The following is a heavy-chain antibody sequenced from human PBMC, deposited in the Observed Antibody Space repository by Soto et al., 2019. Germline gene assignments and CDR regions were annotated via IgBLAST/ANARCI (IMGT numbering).Heavy chain of an antibody. V-gene: IGHV4-59*01. J-gene: IGHJ6*02. CDR2: IYYSGST. Sequence: PSETLSLTCTVSGGSISSYYWSWIRQPPGKGLELIGYIYYSGSTNYNPSLKSRVTISVDTSKNQFSPKLSSVTAADTAVYYCAGSDGVYYYCGMDVWGQGTTVTVYS. CDR3: AGSDGVYYYCGMDV. D-gene: IGHD3-10*01. CDR1: GGSISSYY.